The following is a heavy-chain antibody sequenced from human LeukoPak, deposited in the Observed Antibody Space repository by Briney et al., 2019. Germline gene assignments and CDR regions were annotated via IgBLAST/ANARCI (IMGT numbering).Heavy chain of an antibody. D-gene: IGHD1-26*01. CDR1: GFTFSSYS. Sequence: GGSLRLSCAASGFTFSSYSMHWVRQAPGKGLEWVAVISYDGSNKYYADSVKGRFTISRDNSKNTLYLQMSSLRAEDTAVYYCARDSRSLGMDVWGQGTTVTVSS. V-gene: IGHV3-30-3*01. J-gene: IGHJ6*02. CDR2: ISYDGSNK. CDR3: ARDSRSLGMDV.